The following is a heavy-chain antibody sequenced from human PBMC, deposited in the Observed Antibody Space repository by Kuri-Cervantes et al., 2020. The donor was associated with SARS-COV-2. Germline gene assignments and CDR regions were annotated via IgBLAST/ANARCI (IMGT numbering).Heavy chain of an antibody. CDR2: IIPIFGTA. D-gene: IGHD3-9*01. Sequence: SVKVSCKASGGTFSSYAISWVRQAPGQGLEWMGRIIPIFGTANYAQKFQGRVTITADESTSTAYMDLSRLTSDDTAVYYCARKGDWAYFDYWGQGTLVTVSS. J-gene: IGHJ4*02. V-gene: IGHV1-69*13. CDR1: GGTFSSYA. CDR3: ARKGDWAYFDY.